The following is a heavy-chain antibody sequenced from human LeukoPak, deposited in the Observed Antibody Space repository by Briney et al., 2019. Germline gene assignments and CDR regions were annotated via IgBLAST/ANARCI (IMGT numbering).Heavy chain of an antibody. CDR1: GGTFSSYA. CDR2: ISAYNGNT. Sequence: ASVKVSCKATGGTFSSYAISWVRQAPGQGLEWMGWISAYNGNTNYAQKLQGRVTMTTDTSTSTAYMELRSLRSDDTAVYYCAREREDYYGMDVWGQGTTVTVSS. CDR3: AREREDYYGMDV. J-gene: IGHJ6*02. V-gene: IGHV1-18*01. D-gene: IGHD5-24*01.